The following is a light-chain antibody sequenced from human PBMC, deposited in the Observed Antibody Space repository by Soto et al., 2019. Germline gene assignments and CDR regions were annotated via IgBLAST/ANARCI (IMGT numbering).Light chain of an antibody. CDR2: AAS. CDR1: QSISSY. CDR3: QQSYSTPRT. J-gene: IGKJ5*01. V-gene: IGKV1-39*01. Sequence: DIQMTQSPSSLSASVGDRVTITCRASQSISSYLNWYQQKPGKAPKLLIYAASSLQSGVPSRFSGSGSGADFTLTISSLHPEDFATYYCQQSYSTPRTFGQGTLLEIK.